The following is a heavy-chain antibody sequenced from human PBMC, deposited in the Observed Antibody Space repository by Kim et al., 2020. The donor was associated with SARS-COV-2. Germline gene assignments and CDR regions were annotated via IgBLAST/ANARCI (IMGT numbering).Heavy chain of an antibody. CDR2: IYPGDSDT. CDR1: GYSFTDYW. V-gene: IGHV5-51*01. CDR3: ARQTTGYSSSWYGGYYFDY. Sequence: GESLQISCKGSGYSFTDYWIGWVRQMPGKGLEWMGIIYPGDSDTRYSPSFQGQVTISADKSISTAYLQWSSLKASDTAMYYCARQTTGYSSSWYGGYYFDYWGQGTLVTVSS. D-gene: IGHD6-13*01. J-gene: IGHJ4*02.